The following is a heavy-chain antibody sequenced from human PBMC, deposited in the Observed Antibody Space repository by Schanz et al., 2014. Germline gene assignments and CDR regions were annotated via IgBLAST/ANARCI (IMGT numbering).Heavy chain of an antibody. CDR2: INPNSGDT. J-gene: IGHJ5*02. D-gene: IGHD2-2*01. Sequence: QVQLVQSGAEVKKPGASVKVSCKASGYSFSDYYMHWVRQAPGQGLEWVGWINPNSGDTNHAQILQGRVTMTRDTSMSTAYIELSSLTSDDTAVYYCARELCSSTTCYVRYDPWGQGTLVTVSS. V-gene: IGHV1-2*02. CDR3: ARELCSSTTCYVRYDP. CDR1: GYSFSDYY.